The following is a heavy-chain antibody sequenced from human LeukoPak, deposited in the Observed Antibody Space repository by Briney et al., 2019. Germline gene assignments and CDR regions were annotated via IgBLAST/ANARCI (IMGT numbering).Heavy chain of an antibody. V-gene: IGHV3-49*04. CDR1: GFTFGDYA. D-gene: IGHD6-13*01. J-gene: IGHJ4*02. CDR3: TRGTIAAAGLRNRQGASDY. CDR2: IRSKAYGGTT. Sequence: GGSLRLSCTASGFTFGDYAMSWVRQAPGKGLEWVGFIRSKAYGGTTEYAASVKGRFTISRDDSKSIAYLQMNSLKTEDTAVYYCTRGTIAAAGLRNRQGASDYWGQGTLVTVSS.